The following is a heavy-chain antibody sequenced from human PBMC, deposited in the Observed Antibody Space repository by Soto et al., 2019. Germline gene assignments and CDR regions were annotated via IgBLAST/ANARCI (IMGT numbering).Heavy chain of an antibody. J-gene: IGHJ1*01. CDR2: IYYSGST. Sequence: QVQLQESGPGLVKPSQTLSLTCTVSGGSISSGGYYWSWIRQHPGKGLEWIGYIYYSGSTYYNPSITRRVXXXVXXSKNQFSLKLSSVTAADTAVYYCARDEGGTTAIGGWGQGTLVTVSS. CDR3: ARDEGGTTAIGG. D-gene: IGHD1-26*01. CDR1: GGSISSGGYY. V-gene: IGHV4-31*03.